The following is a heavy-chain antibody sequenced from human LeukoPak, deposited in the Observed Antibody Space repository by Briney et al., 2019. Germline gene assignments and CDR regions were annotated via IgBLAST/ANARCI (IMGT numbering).Heavy chain of an antibody. CDR3: ARARYANAWYALDI. CDR1: GGSVSSYY. D-gene: IGHD2-2*01. Sequence: PSETLSLTCTVSGGSVSSYYWSWIRRPPGRGLEWIAYLSHSGSSDSNPSLTSRVTTLVDTSKNQFSLKLTSVTAADTAVYYCARARYANAWYALDIWGHGTMVTVSS. V-gene: IGHV4-59*02. J-gene: IGHJ3*02. CDR2: LSHSGSS.